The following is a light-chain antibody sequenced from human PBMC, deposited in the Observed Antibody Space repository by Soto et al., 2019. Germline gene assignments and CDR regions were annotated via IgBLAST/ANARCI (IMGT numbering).Light chain of an antibody. CDR2: GNT. J-gene: IGLJ1*01. CDR1: SSNIGADFD. Sequence: QSALTQPPSVSGAPGQRITISCTGSSSNIGADFDVYWYQQLPGAAPKLLIYGNTNRPSGVPDRFSGSKSGTLASLAITGLQAEDEADYYCQSYDRSLTGVFGTGTKVTVL. CDR3: QSYDRSLTGV. V-gene: IGLV1-40*01.